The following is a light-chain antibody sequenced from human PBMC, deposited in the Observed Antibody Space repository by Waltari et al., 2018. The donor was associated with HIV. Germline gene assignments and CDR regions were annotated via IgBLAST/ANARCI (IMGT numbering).Light chain of an antibody. CDR3: QAWDSATGV. Sequence: SYELTQPPSVSVSPGQTASITCSGNKLGGKYASWYQQKPGQSPVLVIYQDNKRPSGIPERFSGSNSGNTATLTISGTQTMDEADYYCQAWDSATGVFGGGTNLTV. J-gene: IGLJ2*01. V-gene: IGLV3-1*01. CDR1: KLGGKY. CDR2: QDN.